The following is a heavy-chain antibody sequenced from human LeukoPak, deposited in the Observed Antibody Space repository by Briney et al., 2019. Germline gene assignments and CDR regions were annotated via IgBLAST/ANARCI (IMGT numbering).Heavy chain of an antibody. CDR1: GGTFSSYA. Sequence: SVKVSRKASGGTFSSYAISWVRQAPGQGIEWMGRIIPIFGTANYAQKFQGRVTITTAESTSTAYMALSSLRSEDTAVYSCARGDTRFGELFYYFDYWGQGTLVTVSS. CDR2: IIPIFGTA. CDR3: ARGDTRFGELFYYFDY. D-gene: IGHD3-10*01. J-gene: IGHJ4*02. V-gene: IGHV1-69*05.